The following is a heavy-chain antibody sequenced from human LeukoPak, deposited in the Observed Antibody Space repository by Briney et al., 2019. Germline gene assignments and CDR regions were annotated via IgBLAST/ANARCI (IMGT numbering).Heavy chain of an antibody. CDR3: ARVAHLRYNWNYEEGNY. CDR1: GFTFSSYA. V-gene: IGHV3-30*04. J-gene: IGHJ4*02. Sequence: GGSLRLSCAASGFTFSSYAMHWVRQAPGKGLEWVAVISYDGSNKYYADSVKGRFTISRDNSKNTLYLQMNSLRAEDTAVYYCARVAHLRYNWNYEEGNYWGQGTLVTVSS. CDR2: ISYDGSNK. D-gene: IGHD1-7*01.